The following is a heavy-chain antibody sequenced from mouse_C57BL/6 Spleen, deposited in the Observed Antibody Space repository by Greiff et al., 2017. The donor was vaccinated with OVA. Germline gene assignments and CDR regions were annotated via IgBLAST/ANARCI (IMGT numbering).Heavy chain of an antibody. D-gene: IGHD3-2*02. CDR2: INPSTGGT. J-gene: IGHJ2*01. CDR1: GYSFTGYY. Sequence: VQLQQSGPELVKPGASVKISCKASGYSFTGYYMNWVKQSPEKSLEWIGEINPSTGGTTYNQKFKAKATLTVDKSSSTAYMQLKSLTSEDSAVYYCARWRSSGEPYWGQGTTLTVSS. V-gene: IGHV1-42*01. CDR3: ARWRSSGEPY.